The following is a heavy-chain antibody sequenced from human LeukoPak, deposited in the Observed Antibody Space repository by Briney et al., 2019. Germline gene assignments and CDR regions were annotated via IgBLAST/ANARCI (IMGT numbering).Heavy chain of an antibody. J-gene: IGHJ4*02. CDR1: GFTFGSYG. CDR3: ARAGYCSGGSCYGSDY. Sequence: PGGSLRLSCAASGFTFGSYGMHWVRQAPGKGLEWVAAIWYDGSIRYYADSVKGRFTISRDNSKNTLYLQMDSLRAEDTAVYYCARAGYCSGGSCYGSDYWGQGTLVSVSS. CDR2: IWYDGSIR. D-gene: IGHD2-15*01. V-gene: IGHV3-33*01.